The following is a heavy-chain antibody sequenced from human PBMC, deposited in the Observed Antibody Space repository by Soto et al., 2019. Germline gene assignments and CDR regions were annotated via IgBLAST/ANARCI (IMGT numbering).Heavy chain of an antibody. CDR3: ARVGTYYDFWSGQNPSYYGMDV. CDR1: GFTVSSNY. V-gene: IGHV3-53*01. D-gene: IGHD3-3*01. CDR2: IYSGGST. Sequence: GVLRLSCAASGFTVSSNYMSWVRQAPGKGLEWVSVIYSGGSTYYADSVKGRFTISRDNSKNTLYLQMNSLRAEDTAVYYCARVGTYYDFWSGQNPSYYGMDVWGQGPRVTVSS. J-gene: IGHJ6*02.